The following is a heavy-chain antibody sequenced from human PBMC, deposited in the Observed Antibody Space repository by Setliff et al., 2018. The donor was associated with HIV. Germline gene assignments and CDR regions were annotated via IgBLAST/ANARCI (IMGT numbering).Heavy chain of an antibody. J-gene: IGHJ4*02. V-gene: IGHV1-69*10. Sequence: GASVKVSCKASGGTFSSHDTSWVRQAPGQGLEWMGGISPIFQIADYAQKFQGRLTITADKSTTTAYMELSSLTSEDTAIYYCARLGVGYSTSWEHHFDFWGQGTLVTVSS. CDR1: GGTFSSHD. CDR2: ISPIFQIA. CDR3: ARLGVGYSTSWEHHFDF. D-gene: IGHD6-6*01.